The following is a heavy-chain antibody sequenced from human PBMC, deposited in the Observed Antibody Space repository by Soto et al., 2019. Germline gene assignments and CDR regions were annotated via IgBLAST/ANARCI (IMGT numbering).Heavy chain of an antibody. J-gene: IGHJ4*02. V-gene: IGHV3-30-3*01. CDR1: GFTFSSYA. Sequence: GGSLRLSCAASGFTFSSYAMHWVRQAPGKGLEWVAVISYDGSNKYYADSVKGRFTISRDNSKNTLYLQMNSLRAEDTAVYYCAREGGDGIVVVPAAQFDYWGQGTLVTVSS. CDR2: ISYDGSNK. CDR3: AREGGDGIVVVPAAQFDY. D-gene: IGHD2-2*01.